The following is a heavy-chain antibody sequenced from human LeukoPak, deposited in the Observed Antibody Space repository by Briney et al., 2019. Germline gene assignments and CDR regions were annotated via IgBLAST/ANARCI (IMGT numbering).Heavy chain of an antibody. CDR2: ISAYNGNT. V-gene: IGHV1-18*04. J-gene: IGHJ5*02. CDR3: ARVTAYYYDSSAPQGWWFDP. CDR1: GYTFTGYY. Sequence: GASVKVSCKASGYTFTGYYMHWVRQAPGQGLEWMGWISAYNGNTNYAQKLQGRVTMTTDTSTSTAYMELRSLRSDDTAVYYCARVTAYYYDSSAPQGWWFDPWGQGTLVTVSS. D-gene: IGHD3-22*01.